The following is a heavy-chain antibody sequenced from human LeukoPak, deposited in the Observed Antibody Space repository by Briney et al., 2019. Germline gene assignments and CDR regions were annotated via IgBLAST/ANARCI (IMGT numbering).Heavy chain of an antibody. D-gene: IGHD1-1*01. CDR2: IIPILGIA. V-gene: IGHV1-69*04. CDR1: GGTFSSYA. CDR3: AKDQVGILADAFDI. J-gene: IGHJ3*02. Sequence: SVKVSCKASGGTFSSYAISWVRQAPGQGLEWMGRIIPILGIANYAQKFQGRVTITADKSTSTAYMELSSLRAEDTALYYSAKDQVGILADAFDIWGQGTMVTISS.